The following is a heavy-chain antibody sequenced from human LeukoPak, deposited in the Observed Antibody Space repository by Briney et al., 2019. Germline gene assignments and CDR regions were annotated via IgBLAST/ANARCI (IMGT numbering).Heavy chain of an antibody. D-gene: IGHD3-3*01. Sequence: SETLSLTCAVYGGSFSGYYWSWIRQPPGKGLEWIGEINHSGSTNYNPSLKSRVTISVDTSKNQFSLKLSSVTAADTAVYYCARSDFWSGYYLFGYWGQGTLVTVSS. V-gene: IGHV4-34*01. CDR3: ARSDFWSGYYLFGY. CDR2: INHSGST. CDR1: GGSFSGYY. J-gene: IGHJ4*02.